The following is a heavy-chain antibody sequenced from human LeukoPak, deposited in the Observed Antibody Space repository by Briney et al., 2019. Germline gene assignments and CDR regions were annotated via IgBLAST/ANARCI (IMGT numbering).Heavy chain of an antibody. CDR1: GFTFSDYY. CDR2: ISSSGSTI. Sequence: GGSLRLSCAASGFTFSDYYMSWIRQAPGKGLEWVSYISSSGSTIYYADSVKGRFTISRDNAKNSLYLQMNSLRAEDTAVYYCAKEGGSAAAGLYGMDVWGQGTTVTVSS. V-gene: IGHV3-11*04. D-gene: IGHD6-13*01. J-gene: IGHJ6*02. CDR3: AKEGGSAAAGLYGMDV.